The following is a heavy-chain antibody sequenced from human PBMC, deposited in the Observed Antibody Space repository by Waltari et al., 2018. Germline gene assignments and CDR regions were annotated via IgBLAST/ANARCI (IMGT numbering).Heavy chain of an antibody. Sequence: QLQLQESGSGMVKPSQTLSLTSAVSGGSISSGGYSWHWIRQPPGKGLECIGYIYHSGSTYYNPSLKSRVTISVDRSKNQFSLKLSSVTAADTAVYYCARDAVPYGDPPKSYWGQGTLVTVSS. CDR3: ARDAVPYGDPPKSY. CDR2: IYHSGST. CDR1: GGSISSGGYS. J-gene: IGHJ4*02. V-gene: IGHV4-30-2*01. D-gene: IGHD4-17*01.